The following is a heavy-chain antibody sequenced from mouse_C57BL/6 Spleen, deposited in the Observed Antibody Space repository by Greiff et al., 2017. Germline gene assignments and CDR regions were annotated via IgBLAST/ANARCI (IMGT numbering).Heavy chain of an antibody. J-gene: IGHJ4*01. CDR2: IDPSDSYT. CDR1: GYTFTSYW. V-gene: IGHV1-69*01. CDR3: ARTKDYDAMDY. Sequence: QVQLQQPGAELVMPGASVKLSCKASGYTFTSYWMHWVKQRPGQGLEWIGEIDPSDSYTNYNQKFKGKSTLTVDKSSSTAYMQLSSLTSEDSAVXYCARTKDYDAMDYWGQGTSVTVSS.